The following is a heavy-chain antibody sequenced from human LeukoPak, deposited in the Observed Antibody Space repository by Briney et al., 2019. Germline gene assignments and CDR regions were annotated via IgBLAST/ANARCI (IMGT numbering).Heavy chain of an antibody. CDR3: ATFVKFPLHYGDYVPNWFDP. CDR2: FDPEDGET. Sequence: ASVKVSCKVSGYTLTELSMHWVRRAPGKGLEWMGGFDPEDGETIYAQKFQGRVTMTEDTSTDTAYMELSSLRSGDTAVYYCATFVKFPLHYGDYVPNWFDPWGQGTLVTVSS. CDR1: GYTLTELS. V-gene: IGHV1-24*01. J-gene: IGHJ5*02. D-gene: IGHD4-17*01.